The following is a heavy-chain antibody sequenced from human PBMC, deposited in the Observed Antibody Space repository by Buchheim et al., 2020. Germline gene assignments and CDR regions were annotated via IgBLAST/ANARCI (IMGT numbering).Heavy chain of an antibody. J-gene: IGHJ5*02. CDR3: ARMHSSNWFDT. Sequence: QVQLQESGPGLVKPSETLSLSCTVSGGSVSSASYYWSWIRQPPGKGLVWIAYIYYSGSTNYNPSPKSRVTISVDTSKNQFSLNLSSVTAADTAVYYCARMHSSNWFDTWGQGT. CDR2: IYYSGST. D-gene: IGHD6-13*01. V-gene: IGHV4-61*01. CDR1: GGSVSSASYY.